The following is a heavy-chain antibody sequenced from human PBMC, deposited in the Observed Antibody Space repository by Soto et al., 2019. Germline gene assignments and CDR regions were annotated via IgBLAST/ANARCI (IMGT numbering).Heavy chain of an antibody. CDR1: GFTFSSHA. Sequence: EVQLLESGGGLVQPGGSLRLSCTASGFTFSSHAMTWVRQAPGKGLEWVSGLSGSGDSKYYADSVKGRFTLSRDNSMTTLYLQMKTLRAEDTAVYYCDHGSSSWDAGFFDLWGQGTPVTVSS. CDR3: DHGSSSWDAGFFDL. J-gene: IGHJ4*02. D-gene: IGHD6-13*01. CDR2: LSGSGDSK. V-gene: IGHV3-23*01.